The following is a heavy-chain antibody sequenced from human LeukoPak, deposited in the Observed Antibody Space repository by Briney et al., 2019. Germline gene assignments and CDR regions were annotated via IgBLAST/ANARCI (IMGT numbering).Heavy chain of an antibody. J-gene: IGHJ4*02. D-gene: IGHD3-16*02. V-gene: IGHV1-2*02. CDR2: INPNTGGT. CDR1: GYTFTGYS. Sequence: ASVKVSCKASGYTFTGYSIHWVRQAPGQGLEWMGWINPNTGGTNYAQKFQGRVTMTRDTSISTVYMELSSLRFDYTAVFYCARAPDYDYVWGTYRLGYWGQGTLVTVSS. CDR3: ARAPDYDYVWGTYRLGY.